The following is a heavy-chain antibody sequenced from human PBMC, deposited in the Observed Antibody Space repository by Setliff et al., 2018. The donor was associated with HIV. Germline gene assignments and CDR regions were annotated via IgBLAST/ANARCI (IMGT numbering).Heavy chain of an antibody. D-gene: IGHD3-10*01. Sequence: PGGSLRLSCAASGFTFSGYALHWVRQAPGKGLVWVAVISYDGVNAYYAESVEGRFTVSRDNSKNTLFLQMNSLRLEDTAVYYCAREGGSPRYFDYWGQGTLVTVSS. V-gene: IGHV3-30-3*01. CDR3: AREGGSPRYFDY. CDR1: GFTFSGYA. CDR2: ISYDGVNA. J-gene: IGHJ4*02.